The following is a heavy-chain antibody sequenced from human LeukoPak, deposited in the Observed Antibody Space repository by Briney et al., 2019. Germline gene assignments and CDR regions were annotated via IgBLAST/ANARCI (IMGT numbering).Heavy chain of an antibody. J-gene: IGHJ5*02. Sequence: SETLSLTCTVSGASISSYYWSWLRQPPGKGLEWIGYIYHSGSTSYNPSLKSRVTISVDRSRNQFSLKLASVTAADTAVYYCARDNPWNWFDPWGQGTLVTVSS. CDR3: ARDNPWNWFDP. CDR1: GASISSYY. CDR2: IYHSGST. V-gene: IGHV4-59*12.